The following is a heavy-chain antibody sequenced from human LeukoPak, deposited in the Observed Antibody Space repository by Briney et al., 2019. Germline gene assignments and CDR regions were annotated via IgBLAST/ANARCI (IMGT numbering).Heavy chain of an antibody. CDR2: IYPRDSDI. J-gene: IGHJ4*02. CDR1: GYNFSKYW. Sequence: GESLKISCKGSGYNFSKYWIGWVRQMPGKGLEWMGIIYPRDSDIRYNPSFQGQVTISADTSISTAYLQWSSLKSSDTAMYFCARHGPEIVVVPASIPLDYWGQGTLVTVSS. D-gene: IGHD2-2*01. CDR3: ARHGPEIVVVPASIPLDY. V-gene: IGHV5-51*01.